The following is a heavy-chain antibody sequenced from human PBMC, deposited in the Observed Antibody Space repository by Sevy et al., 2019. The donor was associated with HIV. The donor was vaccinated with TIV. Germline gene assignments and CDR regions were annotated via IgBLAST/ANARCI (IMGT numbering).Heavy chain of an antibody. CDR1: GFTFSSYS. Sequence: RGSLRLSCAASGFTFSSYSMNWVRQAPGTGLEWVSSISGLSNYIYYADSLKGRFTISRDNAKNSLYLQMNSLRAEDTAVYYCARTPGAYDAFDLWGQGTMVTVSS. CDR3: ARTPGAYDAFDL. V-gene: IGHV3-21*01. CDR2: ISGLSNYI. D-gene: IGHD7-27*01. J-gene: IGHJ3*01.